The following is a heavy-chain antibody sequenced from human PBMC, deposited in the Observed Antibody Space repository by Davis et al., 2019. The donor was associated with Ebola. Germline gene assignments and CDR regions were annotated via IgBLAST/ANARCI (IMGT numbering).Heavy chain of an antibody. J-gene: IGHJ4*02. D-gene: IGHD2/OR15-2a*01. CDR3: ARGRPFF. V-gene: IGHV4-34*01. Sequence: MPSETLSLTCAVYGGSFSGYYWSWIRQPPGKGLEWIGEINHSGSTNYNPPLKSRVTISVDTSKNQFSLKLSSVTAADTAVYYCARGRPFFWGQGTLVTVSS. CDR2: INHSGST. CDR1: GGSFSGYY.